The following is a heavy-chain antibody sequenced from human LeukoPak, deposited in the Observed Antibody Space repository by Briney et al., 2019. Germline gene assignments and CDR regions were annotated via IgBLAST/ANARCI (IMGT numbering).Heavy chain of an antibody. CDR1: GGSFSGYY. D-gene: IGHD3-16*01. V-gene: IGHV4-34*01. J-gene: IGHJ4*02. Sequence: SETLSLTCAVYGGSFSGYYWSWIRQSPGKGLEWIGEISHGGSTSYNPSLKSRHSISVDTSKNQLSLRVTSVTAADTAVYYCARGFLYEWGGFSNVRRFDSWGQGTLVTVSS. CDR3: ARGFLYEWGGFSNVRRFDS. CDR2: ISHGGST.